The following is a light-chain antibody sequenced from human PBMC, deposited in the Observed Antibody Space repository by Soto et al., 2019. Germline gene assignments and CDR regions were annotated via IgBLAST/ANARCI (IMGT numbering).Light chain of an antibody. V-gene: IGKV1-39*01. CDR1: QSINIY. J-gene: IGKJ5*01. CDR3: QQSYTTTIT. Sequence: DIQMTQSPSSLSAFVGDRVTITCRASQSINIYLNWYQKKPGKSPKFVMYDASTLETGVPSRFSGSGSGTDFNLTISSLQTEDFATYYCQQSYTTTITVGQGTRLEIK. CDR2: DAS.